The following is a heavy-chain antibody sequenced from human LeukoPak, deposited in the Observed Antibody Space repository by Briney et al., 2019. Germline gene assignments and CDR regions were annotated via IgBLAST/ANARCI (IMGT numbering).Heavy chain of an antibody. Sequence: GGSLRLSCAASGFTFSSYGMHWVRQAPGKGLEWVSSISSSSSYIYYADSVKSRFTISRDNAKNSLYLQMNSLRAEDTAVYYCARSVRQGYYYYYYMDVWGKGTTVTVSS. CDR1: GFTFSSYG. V-gene: IGHV3-21*01. CDR3: ARSVRQGYYYYYYMDV. CDR2: ISSSSSYI. D-gene: IGHD6-6*01. J-gene: IGHJ6*03.